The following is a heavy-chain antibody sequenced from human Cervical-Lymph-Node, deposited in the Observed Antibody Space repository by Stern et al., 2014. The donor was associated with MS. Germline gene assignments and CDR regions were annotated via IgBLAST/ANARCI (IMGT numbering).Heavy chain of an antibody. CDR1: GGTFSKFP. D-gene: IGHD6-13*01. CDR2: IFPVFGTP. CDR3: ALSSETSDRWYSLGYDL. Sequence: DPLVESGDEVTKPGSSVKVSCKASGGTFSKFPSSWVRQAPGQGLEWMGGIFPVFGTPTYAQEFRGRVTITADVSTSTVYMELSSLRSDDTAVYYCALSSETSDRWYSLGYDLWGQGTLVTVSS. J-gene: IGHJ5*02. V-gene: IGHV1-69*01.